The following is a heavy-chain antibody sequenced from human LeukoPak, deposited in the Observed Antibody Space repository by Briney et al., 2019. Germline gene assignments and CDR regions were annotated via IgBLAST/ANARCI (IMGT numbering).Heavy chain of an antibody. CDR3: ARAPAGPPPIVVVITDEEEYFQD. CDR2: ISAYNGNT. J-gene: IGHJ1*01. Sequence: ASVKVSCKASGYTFTSYGISWVRQAPRQGLEWMGWISAYNGNTNYAQKLQGRVTMTTDTSTSTAYMELRSLRSDDTAVYYCARAPAGPPPIVVVITDEEEYFQDWGQGTLVTVSS. D-gene: IGHD3-22*01. V-gene: IGHV1-18*01. CDR1: GYTFTSYG.